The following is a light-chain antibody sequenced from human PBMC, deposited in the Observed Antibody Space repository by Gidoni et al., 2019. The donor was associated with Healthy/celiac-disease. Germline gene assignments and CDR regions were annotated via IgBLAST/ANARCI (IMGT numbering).Light chain of an antibody. J-gene: IGKJ2*01. V-gene: IGKV1-39*01. CDR3: QQRYNTPYT. Sequence: IQMTQSPSCLSASVGDRDTITRRASQSISSYLNWYQHKPGKAHKLLLYYAASLQSGVPSRFSGSRSGRDDTLTISSLQHEDDATDYYQQRYNTPYTFGQGTKVEIK. CDR2: YAA. CDR1: QSISSY.